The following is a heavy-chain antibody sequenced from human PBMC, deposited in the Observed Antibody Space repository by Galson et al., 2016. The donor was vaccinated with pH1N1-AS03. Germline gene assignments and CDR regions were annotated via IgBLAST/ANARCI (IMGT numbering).Heavy chain of an antibody. CDR3: TRDVGLVSPGGMAY. D-gene: IGHD6-19*01. CDR1: GFTFSSYW. CDR2: IKGDGSEK. J-gene: IGHJ4*02. Sequence: SLRLSCAASGFTFSSYWLTWVRQAPGKGLEWVANIKGDGSEKYYADSVKGRFTISRDNAKNSLYLQMNSLRAEDTAVYYCTRDVGLVSPGGMAYWGQGTLVTVSS. V-gene: IGHV3-7*03.